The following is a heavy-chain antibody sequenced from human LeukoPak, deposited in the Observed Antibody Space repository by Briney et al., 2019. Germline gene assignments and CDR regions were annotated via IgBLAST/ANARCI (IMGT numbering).Heavy chain of an antibody. CDR1: GFTFSDYY. Sequence: KPGGSLRLSCAASGFTFSDYYMSWIRQAPGKGLEWVSYISSSGSTIYYADSVKGRFTISRDNSKNTLYLQMNSLRAEDTAVYYCASPYLAGGSAWWGQGTLVTVSS. D-gene: IGHD1-26*01. J-gene: IGHJ4*02. CDR2: ISSSGSTI. V-gene: IGHV3-11*01. CDR3: ASPYLAGGSAW.